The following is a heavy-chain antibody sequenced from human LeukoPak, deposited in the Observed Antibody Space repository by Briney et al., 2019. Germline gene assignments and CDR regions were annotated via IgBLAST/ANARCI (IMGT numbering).Heavy chain of an antibody. V-gene: IGHV4-39*01. D-gene: IGHD5-18*01. J-gene: IGHJ4*02. Sequence: SETLSLTCTVSGGSISSSSYYWGWIRQPPGKGLEWIGSIYYSGSTYYNPSLKSRVTISVDTSKNQFSLKLSSVTAADTAVYYCAIPRLYSYGYQFDYWSQGTLVTVSS. CDR1: GGSISSSSYY. CDR3: AIPRLYSYGYQFDY. CDR2: IYYSGST.